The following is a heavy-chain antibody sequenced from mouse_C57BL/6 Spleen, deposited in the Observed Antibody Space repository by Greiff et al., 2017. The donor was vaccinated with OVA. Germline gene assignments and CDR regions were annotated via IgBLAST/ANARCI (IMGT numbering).Heavy chain of an antibody. Sequence: LVTPGASVKISCKASGYAFSSSWMNWVKQRPGKGLEWIGRIYPGDGDTNYNGKFKGKATLTADKSSSTAYMQLSSLTSEDSAVYFCARWRGYYAMDYWGQGTSVTVSS. CDR2: IYPGDGDT. CDR3: ARWRGYYAMDY. CDR1: GYAFSSSW. J-gene: IGHJ4*01. V-gene: IGHV1-82*01.